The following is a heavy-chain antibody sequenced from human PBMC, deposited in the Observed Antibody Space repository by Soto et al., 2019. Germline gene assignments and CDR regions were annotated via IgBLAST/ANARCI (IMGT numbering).Heavy chain of an antibody. J-gene: IGHJ6*03. CDR2: INHSGST. D-gene: IGHD2-15*01. CDR1: GGSFSGYY. Sequence: SETLALTCAVYGGSFSGYYWSWIRQPPGKGLEWIGEINHSGSTNYNPSLKSRVTISVDTSKNQFSLKLSSVTAADTAVYYCARGRSYCSGGSCYGTVYYYMDVWGKGTTVTGSS. V-gene: IGHV4-34*01. CDR3: ARGRSYCSGGSCYGTVYYYMDV.